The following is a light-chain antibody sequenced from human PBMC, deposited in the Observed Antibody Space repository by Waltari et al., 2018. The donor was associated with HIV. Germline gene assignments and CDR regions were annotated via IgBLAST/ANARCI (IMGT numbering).Light chain of an antibody. CDR2: GNT. CDR1: SSNIGAGYD. Sequence: QSVLTQPPSVSGAPGQRVTISCTGSSSNIGAGYDVHWYQQFPGTAPKLLIYGNTDRRAGVPDRFSGSKSGTSASLAITWLQAEDEAYYYCSSYAGSNNWVFGGGTKLTVL. V-gene: IGLV1-40*01. CDR3: SSYAGSNNWV. J-gene: IGLJ3*02.